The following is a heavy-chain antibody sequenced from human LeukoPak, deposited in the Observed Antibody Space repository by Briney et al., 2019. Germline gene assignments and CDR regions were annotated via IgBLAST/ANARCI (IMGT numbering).Heavy chain of an antibody. D-gene: IGHD6-13*01. CDR1: GFTFSSYS. CDR3: TRAGSSSWYRRYYYGMDV. CDR2: ISSSSSTI. Sequence: PGGSLRLSCAASGFTFSSYSMNWVRQAPGKGLEWVSYISSSSSTIYYADSVKGRFTISRDNAKNSLYLQMKSLRAEDTAVYYCTRAGSSSWYRRYYYGMDVWGQGATVTVSS. V-gene: IGHV3-48*01. J-gene: IGHJ6*02.